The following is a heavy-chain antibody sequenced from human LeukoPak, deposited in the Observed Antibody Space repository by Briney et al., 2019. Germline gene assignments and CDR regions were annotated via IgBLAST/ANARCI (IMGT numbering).Heavy chain of an antibody. CDR1: GFTFSSYA. D-gene: IGHD3-22*01. V-gene: IGHV3-30*04. CDR2: ISYDGSNK. Sequence: GGSLRLSCAASGFTFSSYAMHWVRQAPGKGLEWVAVISYDGSNKYYADSVKGRFTISRDNSKNTLYLQMNSLRTEDTAVYYCAKGRVAYYDSSDAFDIWGQGTMVTVSS. J-gene: IGHJ3*02. CDR3: AKGRVAYYDSSDAFDI.